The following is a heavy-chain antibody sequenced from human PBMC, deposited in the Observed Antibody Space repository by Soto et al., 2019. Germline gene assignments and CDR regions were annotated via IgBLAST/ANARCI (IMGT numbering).Heavy chain of an antibody. D-gene: IGHD1-1*01. J-gene: IGHJ6*02. CDR3: ARTTPYYYYAMDV. Sequence: ASVKVSCKASGYTLTSYDISWVRQATGQGLEWMGRLNPNSVNTTYAQKFQGRVNKTKNTSISTTNMELSNLKSEDTAVYYCARTTPYYYYAMDVWGQGTTVTVSS. CDR2: LNPNSVNT. CDR1: GYTLTSYD. V-gene: IGHV1-8*01.